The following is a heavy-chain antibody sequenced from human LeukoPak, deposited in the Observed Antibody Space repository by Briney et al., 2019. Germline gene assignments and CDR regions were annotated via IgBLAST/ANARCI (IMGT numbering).Heavy chain of an antibody. CDR3: ARKISAAGSRWFDP. D-gene: IGHD6-13*01. CDR1: GDSISNSYW. J-gene: IGHJ5*02. Sequence: PSETLSLTCAVSGDSISNSYWWTWVRQPPGKGLEWIGEVYHSGSTNYNPSLKSRVTMSVDKPNNQFSLKLSSVTAADTAVYYCARKISAAGSRWFDPWGQGTLVTVSS. V-gene: IGHV4-4*02. CDR2: VYHSGST.